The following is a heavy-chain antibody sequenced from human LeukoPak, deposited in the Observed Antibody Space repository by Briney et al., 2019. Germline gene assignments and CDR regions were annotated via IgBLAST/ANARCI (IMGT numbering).Heavy chain of an antibody. J-gene: IGHJ4*02. CDR2: IYWDDDK. CDR1: GFSLSTRGEG. CDR3: AHRDSSSWTLLFDY. Sequence: SGPTLVNPTQTLTLTCTFSGFSLSTRGEGVGWIRQPPGKALEWLTLIYWDDDKRYSPSLKSRLTITKDTSKNQVVLTMTNMDPVDTATYYCAHRDSSSWTLLFDYWGQGTLVTVSS. D-gene: IGHD6-13*01. V-gene: IGHV2-5*02.